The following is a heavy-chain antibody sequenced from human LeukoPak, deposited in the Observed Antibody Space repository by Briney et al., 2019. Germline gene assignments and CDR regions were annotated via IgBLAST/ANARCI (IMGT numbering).Heavy chain of an antibody. CDR2: INPNSGGT. V-gene: IGHV1-2*02. Sequence: ASVKVSCKASGYTFTGHYMHWVRQAPGQGLEWMGWINPNSGGTNYAQKFQGRVTMTRDTSISTAYMELSRLRSDDAAVYYCARLVSNRGAVGYWGQGTLVTVSS. CDR1: GYTFTGHY. J-gene: IGHJ4*02. D-gene: IGHD2-8*01. CDR3: ARLVSNRGAVGY.